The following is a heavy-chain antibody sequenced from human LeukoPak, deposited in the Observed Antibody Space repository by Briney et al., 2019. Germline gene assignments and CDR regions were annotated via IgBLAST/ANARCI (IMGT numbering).Heavy chain of an antibody. CDR3: AREKGNSYGYDY. CDR1: GGSISSFY. Sequence: SETLSLTCTVSGGSISSFYWTWIRQPPGKGLEWIGYIYYSGSTNYNPSLKSRVTISVDTSMNQFSLKLSSVTAADTAVYYCAREKGNSYGYDYWGQGTLVTVSS. CDR2: IYYSGST. J-gene: IGHJ4*02. V-gene: IGHV4-59*01. D-gene: IGHD5-18*01.